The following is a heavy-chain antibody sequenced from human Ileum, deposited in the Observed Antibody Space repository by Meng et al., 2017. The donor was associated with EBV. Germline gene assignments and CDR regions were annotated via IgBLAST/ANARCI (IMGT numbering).Heavy chain of an antibody. CDR3: ARRDTAWFDP. J-gene: IGHJ5*02. CDR2: IYHTGST. Sequence: LHWKKPHPGLVKPSEPLSLTCSVSGGSITSYSYYWGWIRQPPGKGLEWIATIYHTGSTYYNPSLKSRVTISVDTSKNEFSLKVTSVTAADTALYYCARRDTAWFDPWGRGTLVTVSS. CDR1: GGSITSYSYY. D-gene: IGHD2-21*02. V-gene: IGHV4-39*01.